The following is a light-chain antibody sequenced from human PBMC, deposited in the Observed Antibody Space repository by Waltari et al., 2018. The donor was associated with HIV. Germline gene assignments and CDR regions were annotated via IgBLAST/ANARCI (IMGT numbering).Light chain of an antibody. CDR2: NDD. V-gene: IGLV1-44*01. J-gene: IGLJ1*01. CDR3: AAWDDTLKVYV. CDR1: GPNIRSNY. Sequence: QSVLAQPPSVSGAPGQRVTISCSGSGPNIRSNYVNWYQQLPVTAPSVLIYNDDHRPSGFPARFSGSKAGTTASLAISGLQSEDDADYYCAAWDDTLKVYVFGTGTKVTVL.